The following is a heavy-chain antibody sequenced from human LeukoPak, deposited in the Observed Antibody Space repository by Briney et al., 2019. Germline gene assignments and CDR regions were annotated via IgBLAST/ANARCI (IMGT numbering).Heavy chain of an antibody. CDR1: GGSISNSNYY. Sequence: SETLSLTCTVSGGSISNSNYYWSWIRQPPGKGLEWIGYIDYSGSTNYSPSLKSRVTISADTSKNQFSLKLTSLTAADTALYFCARHYSSDPFDYWGQGTLVTVSS. D-gene: IGHD2-21*01. CDR3: ARHYSSDPFDY. J-gene: IGHJ4*02. V-gene: IGHV4-61*05. CDR2: IDYSGST.